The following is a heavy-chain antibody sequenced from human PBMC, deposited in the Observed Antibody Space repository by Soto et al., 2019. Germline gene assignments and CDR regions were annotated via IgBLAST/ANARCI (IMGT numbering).Heavy chain of an antibody. D-gene: IGHD3-22*01. CDR1: GASLRSGSYY. Sequence: PSETLSLTCTVSGASLRSGSYYWSWIRQPPGKGLEWIGEINHSGSTNYNPSLKSRVTISVDTSKNQFSLKLSSVTAADTAVYYCARIEPSYDSSGYIGYWGQGTLVTVSS. CDR2: INHSGST. CDR3: ARIEPSYDSSGYIGY. V-gene: IGHV4-34*01. J-gene: IGHJ4*02.